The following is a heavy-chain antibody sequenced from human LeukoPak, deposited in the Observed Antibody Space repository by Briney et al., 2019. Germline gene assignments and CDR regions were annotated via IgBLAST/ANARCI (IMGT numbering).Heavy chain of an antibody. CDR3: ARGDEWVLILRY. D-gene: IGHD3-3*01. CDR2: INHSGST. J-gene: IGHJ4*02. Sequence: PSETLSLTCTVSGGSISSYYWSWIRQPPGKGLEWIGEINHSGSTNYNPSLKSRVTISVDTSKNQFSLKLSSVTAADTAVYYCARGDEWVLILRYWGQGTLVTVSS. CDR1: GGSISSYY. V-gene: IGHV4-34*01.